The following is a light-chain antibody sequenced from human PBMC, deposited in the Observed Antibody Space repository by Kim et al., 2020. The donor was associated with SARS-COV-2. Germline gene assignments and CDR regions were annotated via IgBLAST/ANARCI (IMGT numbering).Light chain of an antibody. CDR1: QSVSSSY. J-gene: IGKJ2*01. Sequence: EIVLTQSPDTLSLSPGERATLSCRASQSVSSSYLAWYQQKPGQAPCLLIYGASSRAAGIPDRFSGSGSGTDFTLTITRLEPEDFAAYYCQQYGSSPYTFGQGTKLEI. V-gene: IGKV3-20*01. CDR2: GAS. CDR3: QQYGSSPYT.